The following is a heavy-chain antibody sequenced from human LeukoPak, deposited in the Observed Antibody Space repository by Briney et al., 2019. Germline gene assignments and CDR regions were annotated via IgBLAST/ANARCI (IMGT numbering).Heavy chain of an antibody. Sequence: GGSLRLSCAASGFTFSSYAMIWVRQAPGKGLEWVSGISDNGSRTFYADAVKGRFTISRDNSKNALHLQMNSLRVEDTAIYYCAKKIVVVIAAQGFDVWGQGTMVTVSS. CDR3: AKKIVVVIAAQGFDV. V-gene: IGHV3-23*01. J-gene: IGHJ3*01. CDR1: GFTFSSYA. D-gene: IGHD2-21*01. CDR2: ISDNGSRT.